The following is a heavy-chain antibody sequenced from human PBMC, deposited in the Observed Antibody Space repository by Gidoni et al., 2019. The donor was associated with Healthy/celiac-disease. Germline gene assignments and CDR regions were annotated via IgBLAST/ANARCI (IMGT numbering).Heavy chain of an antibody. CDR1: GGSFSGYY. J-gene: IGHJ4*02. Sequence: QVQLQQWGAGLLKPSETLSLTCAVSGGSFSGYYWSWIRQPPGKGLEWSGEINHSGSTNYNPSLKSRVTISVDTSKNQFSLKLSSVTAADTAVYYCARRRRWLQLDYFDYWGQGTLVTVSS. CDR3: ARRRRWLQLDYFDY. D-gene: IGHD5-12*01. V-gene: IGHV4-34*01. CDR2: INHSGST.